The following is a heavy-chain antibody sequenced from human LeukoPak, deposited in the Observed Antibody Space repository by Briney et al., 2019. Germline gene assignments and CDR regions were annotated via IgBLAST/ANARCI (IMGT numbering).Heavy chain of an antibody. J-gene: IGHJ4*02. CDR2: IYTSGST. CDR1: GGSISSYY. V-gene: IGHV4-4*07. D-gene: IGHD6-19*01. CDR3: ARDLTTFTRGWYYFDY. Sequence: SETLSLTCTVSGGSISSYYWSWIRQPAGKGLEWIGRIYTSGSTNYNPPLKSRVTISVDKSKNQFSLKLSSVTAADTAVYYCARDLTTFTRGWYYFDYWGQGTLVTVSS.